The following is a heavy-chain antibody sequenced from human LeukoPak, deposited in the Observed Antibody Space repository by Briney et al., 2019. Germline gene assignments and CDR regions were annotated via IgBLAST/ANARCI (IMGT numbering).Heavy chain of an antibody. D-gene: IGHD4-17*01. CDR1: GGSISSYY. CDR2: IYYSGST. V-gene: IGHV4-59*01. CDR3: ARSRGGFGDYGSWFDP. Sequence: KSSETLSLTCTVSGGSISSYYWSWIRQPPGKGLEWIGYIYYSGSTNYNPSLKSRVTILLDTSKNQFSLKLTSVTAADTAVYYCARSRGGFGDYGSWFDPWGQGTLVTVSS. J-gene: IGHJ5*02.